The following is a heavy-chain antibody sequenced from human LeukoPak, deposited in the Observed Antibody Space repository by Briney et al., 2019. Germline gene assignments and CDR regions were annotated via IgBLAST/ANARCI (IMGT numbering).Heavy chain of an antibody. J-gene: IGHJ4*02. CDR1: GFTFSSYS. V-gene: IGHV3-21*01. D-gene: IGHD6-13*01. CDR3: ARGGIAAAGKTHFDY. CDR2: TSSSSRYI. Sequence: GGSLRLSCAASGFTFSSYSMNWVRQAPGKGLEWVSSTSSSSRYIYYADSVKGRITISRDNATNSLYLQMNSLRAEDTAVYYCARGGIAAAGKTHFDYWGRGTLVTVSS.